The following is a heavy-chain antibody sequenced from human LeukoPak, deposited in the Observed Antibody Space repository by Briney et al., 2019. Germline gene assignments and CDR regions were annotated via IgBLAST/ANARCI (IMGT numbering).Heavy chain of an antibody. CDR1: GGSISSYY. V-gene: IGHV4-59*01. D-gene: IGHD6-13*01. Sequence: SETLSLTCTVSGGSISSYYWSWIRQPPGKGLEWIGYIYYSGSTNYNPSLKSRVTISVDTSKNQFSLKLSSVTAADTAVYYCASTRGVAAAGPSFDYWGQGTLVTVSS. CDR2: IYYSGST. J-gene: IGHJ4*02. CDR3: ASTRGVAAAGPSFDY.